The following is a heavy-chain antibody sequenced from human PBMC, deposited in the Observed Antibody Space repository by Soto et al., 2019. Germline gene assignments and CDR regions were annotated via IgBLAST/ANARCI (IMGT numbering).Heavy chain of an antibody. CDR3: ARVHRITIFGVVNYYYYYGMDV. V-gene: IGHV3-33*01. J-gene: IGHJ6*02. D-gene: IGHD3-3*01. CDR1: GFNFRNHG. CDR2: IWYDGSSQ. Sequence: GGSLRLSCAASGFNFRNHGMHWVRQAPGKGLEWVAVIWYDGSSQYYADSVKGRFTISRDNAKNSLYLQMNSLRAEDTAVYYCARVHRITIFGVVNYYYYYGMDVWGQGTTVTVSS.